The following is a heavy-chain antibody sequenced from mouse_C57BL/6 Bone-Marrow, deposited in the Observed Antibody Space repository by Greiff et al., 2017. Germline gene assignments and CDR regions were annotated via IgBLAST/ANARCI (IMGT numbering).Heavy chain of an antibody. CDR3: ARSDYYGSPFAY. CDR2: INPSNGGT. J-gene: IGHJ3*01. D-gene: IGHD1-1*01. Sequence: QVQLQQPGTELVKPGASVKLSCKASGYTFTSYWMHWVKQRPGQGLEWIGKINPSNGGTNYNEKFKSKATLPVDKSSSTAYMQLSSLTSEDSAVYYCARSDYYGSPFAYWGQGTLVTVSA. CDR1: GYTFTSYW. V-gene: IGHV1-53*01.